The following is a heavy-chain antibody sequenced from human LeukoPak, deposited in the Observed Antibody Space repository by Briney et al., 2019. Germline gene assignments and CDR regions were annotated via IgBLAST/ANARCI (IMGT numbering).Heavy chain of an antibody. CDR3: ARDYGSGSYYHDY. CDR1: GYTFTGYY. Sequence: ASVEVSCKASGYTFTGYYMHWVRQAPGQGLEWMGWINPNSGGTNYAQKFQGRVTMTRDTSISTAYMELSRLRSDDTAVYYCARDYGSGSYYHDYWGQGTLVTVSS. V-gene: IGHV1-2*02. J-gene: IGHJ4*02. CDR2: INPNSGGT. D-gene: IGHD3-10*01.